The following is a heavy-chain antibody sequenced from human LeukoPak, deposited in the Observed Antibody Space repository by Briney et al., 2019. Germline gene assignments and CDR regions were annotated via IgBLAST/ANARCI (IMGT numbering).Heavy chain of an antibody. D-gene: IGHD1-26*01. CDR3: AKDPIGWELKGYFDY. Sequence: PGGSLRLSCAASGFTFSSYAMSWVRQAPGKGLEWVSAISGSGGSTYYADSVKGRFTISRDYSKNTLYLQMNSLRAEDTAVYYCAKDPIGWELKGYFDYWGQGTLVTVSS. CDR2: ISGSGGST. V-gene: IGHV3-23*01. J-gene: IGHJ4*02. CDR1: GFTFSSYA.